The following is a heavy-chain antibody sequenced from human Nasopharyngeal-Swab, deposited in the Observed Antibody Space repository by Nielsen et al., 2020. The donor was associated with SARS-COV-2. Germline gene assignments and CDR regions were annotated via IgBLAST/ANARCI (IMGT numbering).Heavy chain of an antibody. CDR1: GGSFSGYY. D-gene: IGHD4-17*01. CDR3: ATLAYGDHSFDY. V-gene: IGHV4-34*01. J-gene: IGHJ4*02. Sequence: SETLSLTCAVYGGSFSGYYWSWIRQPPGKGLEWIGEINHSGSTNYNPSLKSRVTISVETSKNQFSLKLSSVTAADTAVYYCATLAYGDHSFDYWGQGTLVTVSS. CDR2: INHSGST.